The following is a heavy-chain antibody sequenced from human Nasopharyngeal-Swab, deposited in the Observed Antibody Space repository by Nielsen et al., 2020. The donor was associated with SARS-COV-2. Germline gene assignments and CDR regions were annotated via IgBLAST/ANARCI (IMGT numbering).Heavy chain of an antibody. Sequence: RQAPGKGLEWFGTIYYSGNTYYNPSLRSRVTISVDTSKEQFSLSLSSVTAADTAVYYCARHRASGSSWYDAYYNYYMDVWGKGTTVTVSS. CDR2: IYYSGNT. J-gene: IGHJ6*03. CDR3: ARHRASGSSWYDAYYNYYMDV. V-gene: IGHV4-39*01. D-gene: IGHD6-13*01.